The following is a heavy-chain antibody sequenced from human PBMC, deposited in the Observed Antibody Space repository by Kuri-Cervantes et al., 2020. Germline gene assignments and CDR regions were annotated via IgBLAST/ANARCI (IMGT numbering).Heavy chain of an antibody. CDR2: ISHSGNT. CDR3: ARGPETGTGAFDI. D-gene: IGHD1-1*01. J-gene: IGHJ3*02. V-gene: IGHV4-4*02. Sequence: GSLRLSCAVSGGSISNTQWWSWVRQPPGKGLEWIGEISHSGNTNHNPSLKSRVTISVDTSKNQFSLKLSSVTAADTAVYYCARGPETGTGAFDIWGQGTMVTVSS. CDR1: GGSISNTQW.